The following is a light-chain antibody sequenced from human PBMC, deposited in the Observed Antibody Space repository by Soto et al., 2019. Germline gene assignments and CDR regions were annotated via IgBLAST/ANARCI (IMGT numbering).Light chain of an antibody. J-gene: IGLJ2*01. CDR3: SSYTSSSTLV. CDR1: SSDVGGYNF. CDR2: EVS. V-gene: IGLV2-14*01. Sequence: QSGLTQPASVSGSPGQSITISCTGTSSDVGGYNFVAWYQHHPGKAPKVMIYEVSNRPSGVSNRFSGSKSGNTASLTISGLQAEDDADYSCSSYTSSSTLVFGGGTKVTVL.